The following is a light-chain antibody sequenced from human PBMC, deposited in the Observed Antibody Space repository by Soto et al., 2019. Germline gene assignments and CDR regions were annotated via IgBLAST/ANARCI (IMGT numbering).Light chain of an antibody. Sequence: DIQLTQSQSSLSAPEGDRVTITCRASQGISSYLAWYQQKPGKAPKLLIYVASTLQSGVPSRFSGSGSGTYFTRTSCSLQPEDFATYYCEQLNSDPITFGQGTRLEIK. J-gene: IGKJ5*01. CDR1: QGISSY. CDR3: EQLNSDPIT. CDR2: VAS. V-gene: IGKV1-9*01.